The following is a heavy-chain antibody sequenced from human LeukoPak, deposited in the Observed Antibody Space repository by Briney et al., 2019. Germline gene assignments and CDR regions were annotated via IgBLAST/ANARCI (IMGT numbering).Heavy chain of an antibody. D-gene: IGHD3-22*01. Sequence: HTGGSLRLSCAASGFTFSSCWMHWVRQAPGKGLVWVSRINSDGSSTTYADSVKGRFTISRDNAKNSLYLQMNSLRAEDTAVYYCARGNDSSGYYYQWGQGTLVTVSS. CDR1: GFTFSSCW. CDR2: INSDGSST. CDR3: ARGNDSSGYYYQ. V-gene: IGHV3-74*01. J-gene: IGHJ4*02.